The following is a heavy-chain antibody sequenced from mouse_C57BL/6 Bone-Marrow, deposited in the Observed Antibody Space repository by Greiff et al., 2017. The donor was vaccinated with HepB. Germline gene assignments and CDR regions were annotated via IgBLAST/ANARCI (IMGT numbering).Heavy chain of an antibody. CDR2: IYPRSGNT. V-gene: IGHV1-81*01. CDR1: GYTFTSYG. J-gene: IGHJ4*01. CDR3: AREDYEAMDY. Sequence: QVQLQQSGAELARPGASVKLSCKASGYTFTSYGISWVKQRTGQGLEWIGEIYPRSGNTYYNEKFKGKGTLTADKSSSTAYMELRSLTAEDSAVYFCAREDYEAMDYWGQGTSVTVSS.